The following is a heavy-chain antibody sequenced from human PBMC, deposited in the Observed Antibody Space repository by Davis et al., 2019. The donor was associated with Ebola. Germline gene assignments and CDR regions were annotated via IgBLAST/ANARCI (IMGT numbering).Heavy chain of an antibody. CDR2: MNPNSVNT. CDR3: TRGYSPKFRTGDCVNDF. J-gene: IGHJ4*02. CDR1: GYTFTSYD. V-gene: IGHV1-8*01. D-gene: IGHD2-21*02. Sequence: ASVKVSCKASGYTFTSYDINWVRQATGQGLEWMGWMNPNSVNTGYAQKFKGRVTMTGNPSINTAYMDLSSLTTDDTAVYYCTRGYSPKFRTGDCVNDFWGQGTLVTVSS.